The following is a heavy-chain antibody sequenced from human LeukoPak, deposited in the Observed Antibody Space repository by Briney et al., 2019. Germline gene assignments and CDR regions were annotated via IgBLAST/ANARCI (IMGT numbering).Heavy chain of an antibody. J-gene: IGHJ5*01. Sequence: SETLSLTCAVYGGSFSGYYWSWIRQPPGKGLEWIGEINHSGSTNYNPSLKSRVTISVDTAKNQFSLNVTSVTAADTAVYYCARELYSGCDSWGQGTLVTVSA. CDR1: GGSFSGYY. CDR3: ARELYSGCDS. D-gene: IGHD5-12*01. V-gene: IGHV4-34*01. CDR2: INHSGST.